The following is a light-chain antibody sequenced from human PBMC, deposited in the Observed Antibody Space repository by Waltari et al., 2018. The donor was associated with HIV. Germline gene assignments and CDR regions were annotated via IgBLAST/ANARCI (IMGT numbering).Light chain of an antibody. CDR3: QQRTNWL. V-gene: IGKV3-11*01. J-gene: IGKJ4*01. CDR1: QSIAAY. Sequence: EFVLTQSPATLSLSPGERATLSCRASQSIAAYLDLYQQKPGQAPRLLISDASNSATGVPARFSGSGSGTDFTLTISSLEPEDFAVYYCQQRTNWLFGGGTKVEIK. CDR2: DAS.